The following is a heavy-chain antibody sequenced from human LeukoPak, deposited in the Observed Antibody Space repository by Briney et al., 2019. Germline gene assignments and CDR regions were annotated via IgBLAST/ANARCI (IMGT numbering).Heavy chain of an antibody. V-gene: IGHV4-59*01. Sequence: KPSESLSLTRTIAGGSISSYYWGWVRQSPGKGLGWIGYVDYRGNTNYNPSLKGRVTISNATPKSLFSLKLNAVAAADTAVYYWASVEVGAADRQWYGMDVWGQGTTVTVSS. CDR3: ASVEVGAADRQWYGMDV. J-gene: IGHJ6*02. D-gene: IGHD2-15*01. CDR2: VDYRGNT. CDR1: GGSISSYY.